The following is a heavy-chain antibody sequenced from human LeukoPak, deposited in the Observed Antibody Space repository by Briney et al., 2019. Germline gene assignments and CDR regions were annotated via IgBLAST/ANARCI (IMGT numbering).Heavy chain of an antibody. Sequence: GGSLRLSCAASGFTFSSYEMNWVRQAPGKGLEWVSYISSSGSTIYYADSVKGRFTISRDNAKNSLYLQMNSLRAEDTAVYYCAREVQLWSEYYFDYWGQGTLATVSS. J-gene: IGHJ4*02. CDR2: ISSSGSTI. CDR1: GFTFSSYE. V-gene: IGHV3-48*03. D-gene: IGHD5-18*01. CDR3: AREVQLWSEYYFDY.